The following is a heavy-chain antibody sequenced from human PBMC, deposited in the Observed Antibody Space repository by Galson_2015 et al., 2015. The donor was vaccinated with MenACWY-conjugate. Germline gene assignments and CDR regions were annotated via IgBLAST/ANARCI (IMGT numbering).Heavy chain of an antibody. V-gene: IGHV1-69*04. Sequence: SVKVSCKASGFTFSSYAISWVRQAPGQGLEWMGRIIPILGIANYAQKFQGRVTITADKSTSTAYMELSSLRSGDTAVYYCAREVVVTALYYFDYWGQGTLVTVSS. D-gene: IGHD2-21*02. CDR3: AREVVVTALYYFDY. CDR2: IIPILGIA. CDR1: GFTFSSYA. J-gene: IGHJ4*02.